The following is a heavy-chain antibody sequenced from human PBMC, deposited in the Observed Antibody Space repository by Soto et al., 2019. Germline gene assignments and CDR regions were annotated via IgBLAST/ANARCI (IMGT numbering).Heavy chain of an antibody. Sequence: QVQLVQSGAEVKKPGSSVKVSCKASGGTFSSYAISWVRQAPGQGLEWMGGIIPIFGTANYAQKFQGRVTITGEESTSKAYMELNSLGSEEKAVYYGAMGRLGLVAPKSPPGAEPEHWGQGTLVTVSS. V-gene: IGHV1-69*12. CDR2: IIPIFGTA. D-gene: IGHD1-1*01. J-gene: IGHJ4*02. CDR3: AMGRLGLVAPKSPPGAEPEH. CDR1: GGTFSSYA.